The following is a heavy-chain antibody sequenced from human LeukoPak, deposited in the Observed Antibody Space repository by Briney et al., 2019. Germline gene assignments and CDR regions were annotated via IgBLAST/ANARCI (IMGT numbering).Heavy chain of an antibody. V-gene: IGHV3-23*01. Sequence: PGGSLRLSCAASGFTFSSYAMSWVRQAPGKGLEWVSAISGSGGSTYYAGSAKGRFTISRDNSKNTLYLQMNSLRAEDTAVYYCATVPLRYFDWISPPDYWGQGTLVTVSS. J-gene: IGHJ4*02. CDR1: GFTFSSYA. D-gene: IGHD3-9*01. CDR2: ISGSGGST. CDR3: ATVPLRYFDWISPPDY.